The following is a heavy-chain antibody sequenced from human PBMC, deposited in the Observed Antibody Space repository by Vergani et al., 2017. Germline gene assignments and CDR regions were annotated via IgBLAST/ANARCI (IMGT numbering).Heavy chain of an antibody. V-gene: IGHV3-23*01. CDR2: ISGSGGST. Sequence: EVQLLESGGGLVQPGGSLRLSCAASGFTFSSYAMSWVRQAPGKGLEWVSAISGSGGSTYYADSVKGRFTISRDNSKNTLYLQMNSLRAEDTAVYSCAILTVYGVPWTSLDYWGQGTLVTVSS. CDR3: AILTVYGVPWTSLDY. J-gene: IGHJ4*02. CDR1: GFTFSSYA. D-gene: IGHD4-17*01.